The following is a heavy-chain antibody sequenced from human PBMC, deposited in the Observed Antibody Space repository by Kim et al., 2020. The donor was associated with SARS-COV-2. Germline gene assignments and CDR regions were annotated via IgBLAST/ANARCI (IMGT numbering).Heavy chain of an antibody. V-gene: IGHV1-2*02. CDR3: GRALNPYDSSGIDY. J-gene: IGHJ4*02. Sequence: ASVKVSCKASGYTFTGYYMHWVRQAPGQGLEWMGWINPDSGGTKHAQKFQGRVTMTRDTSISTAYMELNRLTSDDTAVYYCGRALNPYDSSGIDYWGQGTLVTVSS. CDR1: GYTFTGYY. CDR2: INPDSGGT. D-gene: IGHD3-22*01.